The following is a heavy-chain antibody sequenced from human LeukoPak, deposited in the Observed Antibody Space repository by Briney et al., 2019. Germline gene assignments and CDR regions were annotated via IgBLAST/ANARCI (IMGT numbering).Heavy chain of an antibody. CDR2: IYYSGST. CDR3: ARVSRGYNRPNWFDP. V-gene: IGHV4-39*01. D-gene: IGHD5-18*01. J-gene: IGHJ5*01. CDR1: GGSISSSSYY. Sequence: KPSETLSLTCTMSGGSISSSSYYWAWNRQPPGKGLEWIGSIYYSGSTYYNPSLQSRVTISVDTSKNQFSLKLSSVTAADTAVYYCARVSRGYNRPNWFDPWGLGTLVTVSS.